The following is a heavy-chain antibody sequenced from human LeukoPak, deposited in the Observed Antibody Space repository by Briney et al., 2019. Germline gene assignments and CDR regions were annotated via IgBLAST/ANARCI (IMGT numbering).Heavy chain of an antibody. V-gene: IGHV3-21*01. D-gene: IGHD1-26*01. J-gene: IGHJ4*02. Sequence: GGSLRLSCAASGFIFTTYTMNWVRQAPGKGLEWVSSISSSSGHIHYADSLKGRFTISRDNAKNSLYLQMISLRAEDTAVYHCARGSSGSYFSDFDNWGQGTLVTVSS. CDR1: GFIFTTYT. CDR2: ISSSSGHI. CDR3: ARGSSGSYFSDFDN.